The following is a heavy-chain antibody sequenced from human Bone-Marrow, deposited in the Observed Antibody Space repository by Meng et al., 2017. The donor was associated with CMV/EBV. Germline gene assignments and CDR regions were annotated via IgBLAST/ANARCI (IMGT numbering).Heavy chain of an antibody. CDR3: ARDQVGGSGFRYYYYGMDV. Sequence: GGSLRLSCAASGFTFSSYAMHWVRQAPGKGLEWVAVISYDGSNKYYADSVKGRFTISRDNSKNTLYLQMNSLRAEDTAVYYCARDQVGGSGFRYYYYGMDVWGQGTTVTVPS. D-gene: IGHD6-19*01. CDR1: GFTFSSYA. J-gene: IGHJ6*02. CDR2: ISYDGSNK. V-gene: IGHV3-30*04.